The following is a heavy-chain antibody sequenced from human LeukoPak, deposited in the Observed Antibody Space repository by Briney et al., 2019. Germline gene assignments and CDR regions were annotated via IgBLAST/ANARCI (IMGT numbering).Heavy chain of an antibody. CDR2: INPNSGGT. D-gene: IGHD3-16*01. CDR3: ARGARLGDPGPIDY. J-gene: IGHJ4*02. V-gene: IGHV1-2*02. CDR1: GYTFTGYF. Sequence: ASVTVSCMASGYTFTGYFMHWLRQAPGQGLEWMGWINPNSGGTNYAQKFQGRVTMTRDTSISTAYMELSRLRSDDTAVYYCARGARLGDPGPIDYWGQGTLVTVSS.